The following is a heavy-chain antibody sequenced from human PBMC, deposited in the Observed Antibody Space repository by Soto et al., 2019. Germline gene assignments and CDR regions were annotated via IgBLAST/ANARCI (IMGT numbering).Heavy chain of an antibody. CDR2: IYYSGST. CDR3: ARNLGTGTTTYYFDY. Sequence: QLQLQESDPGLVKPSETLSLTCTVSGGSISSSSYYWGWIRQPPGKGLEWIGSIYYSGSTYYNPSLKSRVTISVDTSKNQFSLKLSSVTAADTAVYYCARNLGTGTTTYYFDYWGQGTLVTVSS. CDR1: GGSISSSSYY. D-gene: IGHD1-7*01. J-gene: IGHJ4*02. V-gene: IGHV4-39*01.